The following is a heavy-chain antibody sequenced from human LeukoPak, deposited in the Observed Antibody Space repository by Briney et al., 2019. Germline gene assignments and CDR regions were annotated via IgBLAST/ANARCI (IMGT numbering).Heavy chain of an antibody. Sequence: GGSLRLSCAASGFTFSSYAMHWVRQAPGKGLEWVAVISYDGSNKYYADSVKGRFTISRDNSKNTLDLQMNSLRAEDTAVYYCARDTREWLFGWYYLDYWGQGTLVTVAS. V-gene: IGHV3-30-3*01. CDR2: ISYDGSNK. CDR3: ARDTREWLFGWYYLDY. J-gene: IGHJ4*02. D-gene: IGHD3-3*01. CDR1: GFTFSSYA.